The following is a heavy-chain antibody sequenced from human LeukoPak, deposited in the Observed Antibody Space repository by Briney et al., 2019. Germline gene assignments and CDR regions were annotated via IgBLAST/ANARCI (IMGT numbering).Heavy chain of an antibody. J-gene: IGHJ4*02. CDR2: IYTSGST. Sequence: SETLSLTCTVSGRSISSYYWSWIRQPPGKGLEWIGYIYTSGSTNYNPSLKRRVTISVDTSKNQFSLKLSSVTAADTAVYYCARLGIAAADLFDYWGQGTLVTVSS. CDR1: GRSISSYY. V-gene: IGHV4-4*09. CDR3: ARLGIAAADLFDY. D-gene: IGHD6-13*01.